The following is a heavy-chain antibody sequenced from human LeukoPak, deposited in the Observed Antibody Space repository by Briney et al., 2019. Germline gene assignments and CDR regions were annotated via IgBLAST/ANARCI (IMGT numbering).Heavy chain of an antibody. CDR3: ARDLTRYCGGDCFPPNY. CDR1: GYDFTKYA. CDR2: IDAGNGRT. J-gene: IGHJ4*02. D-gene: IGHD2-21*02. Sequence: ASVKVSCKASGYDFTKYAVQWVRQAPGQRLEWMGWIDAGNGRTKYSQDFQGRVTITRDTSASIAYMELSSLRSDDMAVYYCARDLTRYCGGDCFPPNYWGQGTLVTVSS. V-gene: IGHV1-3*03.